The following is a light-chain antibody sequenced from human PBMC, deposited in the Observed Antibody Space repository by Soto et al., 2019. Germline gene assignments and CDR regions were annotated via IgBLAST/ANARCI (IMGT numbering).Light chain of an antibody. CDR2: GAS. Sequence: EIVLTQSPGTLSLSPGERVTLSCRASQSVASSVAWYQQKPGQAPRLILYGASTRATGFPARFSGSGSGTEFTLTISSLQSEDFAVYLCQQYHYWPITFGQGTRLEIK. CDR3: QQYHYWPIT. V-gene: IGKV3-15*01. J-gene: IGKJ5*01. CDR1: QSVASS.